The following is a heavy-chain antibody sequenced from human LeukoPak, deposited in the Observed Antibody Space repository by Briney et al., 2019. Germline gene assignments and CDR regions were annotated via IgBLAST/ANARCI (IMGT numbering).Heavy chain of an antibody. J-gene: IGHJ4*02. D-gene: IGHD1-26*01. V-gene: IGHV1-8*03. CDR1: GYTFTRYD. CDR2: VNTKSGNT. Sequence: ASVKVSCKASGYTFTRYDINWVRQATGQGLEWLGWVNTKSGNTGSAQNFQGRVTITRDTSISTAYMELNSLRSEDTAVYYCARDDGSGSRYWGQGTLVTVSS. CDR3: ARDDGSGSRY.